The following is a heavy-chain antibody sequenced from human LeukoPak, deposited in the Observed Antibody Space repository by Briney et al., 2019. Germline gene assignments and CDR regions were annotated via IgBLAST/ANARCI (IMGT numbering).Heavy chain of an antibody. CDR2: INHSGGT. D-gene: IGHD3-10*01. J-gene: IGHJ5*02. CDR3: ARGVKIIMVRGVIIPGGFDP. CDR1: GGSFSGYY. V-gene: IGHV4-34*01. Sequence: SETLSLTCAVYGGSFSGYYWSWIRQPPGKGLEWIGEINHSGGTNYNPSLKSRVTISVDTSKNQFSLKLSSVTAADTAVYYCARGVKIIMVRGVIIPGGFDPGGREPLVPVPS.